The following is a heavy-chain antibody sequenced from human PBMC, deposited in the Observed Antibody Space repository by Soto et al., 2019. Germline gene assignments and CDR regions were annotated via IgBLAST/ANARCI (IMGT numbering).Heavy chain of an antibody. V-gene: IGHV3-30*18. CDR1: GFTFSSYG. CDR3: AKAIMICGVVLGPWHDP. J-gene: IGHJ5*02. CDR2: ISYDGSNK. Sequence: GGSLRLSCAASGFTFSSYGMHWVRQAPGKGLEWVAVISYDGSNKYYADSVKGRFTISRDNSKNTLYLQMNSLRAEDTAVYYCAKAIMICGVVLGPWHDPSGQGTLVTVSS. D-gene: IGHD3-3*01.